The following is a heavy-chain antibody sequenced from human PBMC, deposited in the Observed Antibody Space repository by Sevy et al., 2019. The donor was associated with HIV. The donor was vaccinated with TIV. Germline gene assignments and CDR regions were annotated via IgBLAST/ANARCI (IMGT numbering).Heavy chain of an antibody. Sequence: GGSLRLSCAASRFTFSSDSMNWVRQAPGKGLEWVSSISSSSSYIYYADSVKGRLTISRDNAKNSLYLQMNSLRVEDTAVYYCARDLRDYDSSGYYYFGSYFDYWGQGTLVTVSS. D-gene: IGHD3-22*01. CDR2: ISSSSSYI. CDR1: RFTFSSDS. CDR3: ARDLRDYDSSGYYYFGSYFDY. J-gene: IGHJ4*02. V-gene: IGHV3-21*01.